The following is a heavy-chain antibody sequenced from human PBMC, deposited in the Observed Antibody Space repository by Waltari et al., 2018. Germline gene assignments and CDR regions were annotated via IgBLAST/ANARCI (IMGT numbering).Heavy chain of an antibody. J-gene: IGHJ6*02. CDR1: GGTFSSYA. CDR3: ARPKTYYGSGPYYYYGMDV. Sequence: QVQLVQSGAEVKKPGSSVKVSCKASGGTFSSYAISWVRQAHGQGLEWMGGIIPIFGTANYAQKFQGRVTITADESTSTAYMELSSLRSEDTAVYYCARPKTYYGSGPYYYYGMDVWGQGTTVTVSS. V-gene: IGHV1-69*01. D-gene: IGHD3-10*01. CDR2: IIPIFGTA.